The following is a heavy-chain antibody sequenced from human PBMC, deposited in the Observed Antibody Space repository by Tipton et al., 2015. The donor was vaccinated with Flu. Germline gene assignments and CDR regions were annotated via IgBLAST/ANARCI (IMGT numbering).Heavy chain of an antibody. CDR3: ARAPYDSSGYYYSAGFDY. Sequence: QLVQSGAEVKKPGASVKVSCKASGYTFTGYYMHWVRQDPGQGLEWMGWINPNSGGTNYAQKFQGRVTMTRDTSISTAYMELSRLRSDDTPVFYCARAPYDSSGYYYSAGFDYWGQGPLVPVSS. J-gene: IGHJ4*02. V-gene: IGHV1-2*02. D-gene: IGHD3-22*01. CDR2: INPNSGGT. CDR1: GYTFTGYY.